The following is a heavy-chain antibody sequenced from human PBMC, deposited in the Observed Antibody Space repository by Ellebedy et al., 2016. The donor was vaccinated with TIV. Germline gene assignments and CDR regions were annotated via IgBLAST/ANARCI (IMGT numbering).Heavy chain of an antibody. CDR1: GFTFSVNG. D-gene: IGHD6-13*01. V-gene: IGHV3-30*18. CDR3: AKDRGSRSANYVSPMDI. CDR2: ISHDGENT. Sequence: GESLKISCKGSGFTFSVNGMYWVRQAPGKGLEWVAFISHDGENTLYADSVKGRVTISRDNSESTVHLQMDSLTVEDTGVYYCAKDRGSRSANYVSPMDIWGQGTTVTASS. J-gene: IGHJ6*02.